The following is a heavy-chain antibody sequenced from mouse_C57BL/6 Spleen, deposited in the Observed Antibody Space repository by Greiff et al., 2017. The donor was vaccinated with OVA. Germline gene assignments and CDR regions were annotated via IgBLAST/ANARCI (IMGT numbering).Heavy chain of an antibody. CDR3: ASGDYGSSSAWFAY. CDR2: IFPGSGST. J-gene: IGHJ3*01. V-gene: IGHV1-75*01. Sequence: QVQLQQSGPELVKPGASVKISCKASGYTFTDYYINWVKQRPGQGLEWIGWIFPGSGSTYYNEKFKGKATLTVDKSSSTAYMLLSSLTSEDSAVYFCASGDYGSSSAWFAYWGQGTLVTVSA. CDR1: GYTFTDYY. D-gene: IGHD1-1*01.